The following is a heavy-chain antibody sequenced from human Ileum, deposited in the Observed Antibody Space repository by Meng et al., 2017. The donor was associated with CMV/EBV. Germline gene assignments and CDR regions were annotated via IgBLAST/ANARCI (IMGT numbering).Heavy chain of an antibody. CDR2: ISGLTGNT. CDR1: CYTFSSYG. Sequence: QCQRVQSATDVKKPGASGTLSCMTSCYTFSSYGVTWVRQAHGQGLEWSGWISGLTGNTHYAQRIQGRATLTADTSTTTAYMELTSLRSDDTAVYYCARDKSDLGREGISYWGQGTLVTVSS. CDR3: ARDKSDLGREGISY. J-gene: IGHJ4*02. D-gene: IGHD3-10*01. V-gene: IGHV1-18*01.